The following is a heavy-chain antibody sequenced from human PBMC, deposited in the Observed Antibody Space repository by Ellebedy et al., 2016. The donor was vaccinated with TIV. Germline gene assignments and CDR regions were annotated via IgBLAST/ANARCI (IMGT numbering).Heavy chain of an antibody. CDR3: AADWDPYYYDSSGYYY. V-gene: IGHV1-58*02. D-gene: IGHD3-22*01. J-gene: IGHJ4*02. Sequence: AASVKVSCKASGFTFTSSAMQWVRQARGQRLEWIGWIVVGSGNTNYAQKFQERVTITRDMSTSTAYMELSSLRSEDTAVYYCAADWDPYYYDSSGYYYWGQGTLVTVSS. CDR2: IVVGSGNT. CDR1: GFTFTSSA.